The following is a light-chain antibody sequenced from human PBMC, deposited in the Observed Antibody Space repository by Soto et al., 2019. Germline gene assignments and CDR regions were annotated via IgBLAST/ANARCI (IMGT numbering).Light chain of an antibody. CDR2: EVT. V-gene: IGLV2-14*01. J-gene: IGLJ7*01. Sequence: QSVLTQPASVSGSPGQSITISCTGTNSDVGGYNCVSWYQQHPGKAPKLMIYEVTNRPSGVSNRFSGSKSGNTASLTISGLQAEDEADYFCSSYTSSSTDVFGSGTQLTVL. CDR1: NSDVGGYNC. CDR3: SSYTSSSTDV.